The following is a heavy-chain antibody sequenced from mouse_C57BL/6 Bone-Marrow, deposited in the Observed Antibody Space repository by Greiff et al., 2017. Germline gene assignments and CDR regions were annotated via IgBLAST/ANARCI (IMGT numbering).Heavy chain of an antibody. CDR1: GYTFTSYW. V-gene: IGHV1-64*01. D-gene: IGHD1-1*01. Sequence: QVQLQQPGAELVKPGASVKLSCKASGYTFTSYWMHWVKQRPGQGLEWIGMIHPNSGSTNYNEKFKSKATLTVDKSSSTADMQLSSLTSEDSAVYYCARPDYYGSPYYAMDYWGQGTSVTVSS. CDR3: ARPDYYGSPYYAMDY. CDR2: IHPNSGST. J-gene: IGHJ4*01.